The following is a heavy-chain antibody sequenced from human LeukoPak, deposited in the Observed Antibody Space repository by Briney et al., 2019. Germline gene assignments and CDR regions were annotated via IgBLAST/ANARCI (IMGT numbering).Heavy chain of an antibody. V-gene: IGHV1-18*01. J-gene: IGHJ6*03. CDR3: ARGPIIDIVIVPAADDYYYMDV. Sequence: ASVKVSCKASGYTFSNYGISWVRQAPGQGLEWMGWISAYNGNTKYPQKLQGRVTMTTDTSTSTAYMELRSLRSDDTAVYYCARGPIIDIVIVPAADDYYYMDVWGKGTTVTVSS. CDR1: GYTFSNYG. CDR2: ISAYNGNT. D-gene: IGHD2-2*01.